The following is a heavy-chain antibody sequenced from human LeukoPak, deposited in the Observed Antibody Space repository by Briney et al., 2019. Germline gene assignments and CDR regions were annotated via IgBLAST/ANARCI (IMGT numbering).Heavy chain of an antibody. D-gene: IGHD3-22*01. J-gene: IGHJ4*02. CDR3: ARDDPYYYDSSGYNY. CDR2: ISYDGSNK. V-gene: IGHV3-30-3*01. Sequence: GGSLRLSCAASGFTFSSYAMHWVRQAPGKGLEWVAVISYDGSNKYYADSAKGRFTISRDNSKNTLYLQMNSLRAEDTAVYYCARDDPYYYDSSGYNYWGQGTLVTVSS. CDR1: GFTFSSYA.